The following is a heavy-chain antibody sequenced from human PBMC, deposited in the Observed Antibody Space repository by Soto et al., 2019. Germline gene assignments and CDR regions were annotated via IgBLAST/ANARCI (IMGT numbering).Heavy chain of an antibody. J-gene: IGHJ6*02. D-gene: IGHD6-6*01. V-gene: IGHV4-4*07. Sequence: QVQLQESGPGLVKPSETLSLTCTVSGGSISSYYWSWIRQPAGKGLEWIGRIYTSGSTNYNPSLKSRVTMSVDTSKYQCSLQLSSVTAADTAVYYCARDLYSSSDNYYYGMDVWGQGTTVTVSS. CDR2: IYTSGST. CDR1: GGSISSYY. CDR3: ARDLYSSSDNYYYGMDV.